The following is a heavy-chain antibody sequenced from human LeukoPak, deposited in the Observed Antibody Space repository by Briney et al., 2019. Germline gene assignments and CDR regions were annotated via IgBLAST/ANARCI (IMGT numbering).Heavy chain of an antibody. Sequence: PSETLSLTCTISGGSISIGGYYWSWIRQHPGKALEWIGYIYYSGSTYYNPSLKSRVTMSVDTSKNQFSLKLSSVTAADTAVYYCARYEVGYFDYWGQGTRVTVSS. V-gene: IGHV4-31*03. J-gene: IGHJ4*02. CDR1: GGSISIGGYY. D-gene: IGHD1-26*01. CDR2: IYYSGST. CDR3: ARYEVGYFDY.